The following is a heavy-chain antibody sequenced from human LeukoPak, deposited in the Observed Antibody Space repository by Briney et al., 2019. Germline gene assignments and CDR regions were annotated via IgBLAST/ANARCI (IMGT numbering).Heavy chain of an antibody. V-gene: IGHV3-23*01. J-gene: IGHJ4*02. CDR3: ARGAGYNYPYYFDY. D-gene: IGHD5-24*01. Sequence: GARRLSCAASGFTFSSYAMSWVRQAPGKGLEWVSAISGSGGSTYYADSVKGRFTISRDNSKNTLYLQMNSLRAEDTAVYYCARGAGYNYPYYFDYWGQGTLVTVSS. CDR2: ISGSGGST. CDR1: GFTFSSYA.